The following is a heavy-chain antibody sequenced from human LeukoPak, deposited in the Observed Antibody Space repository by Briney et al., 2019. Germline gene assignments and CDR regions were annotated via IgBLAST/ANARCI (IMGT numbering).Heavy chain of an antibody. Sequence: GGSLRLSCAASGFTFSSYAMSWVRQAPGKGLEWVSAISGSGGSTYYADSVKGRFTISRDNSKNTLYLQMNSLRAEDTAVYYCAKKGRDGYNTIYFDYWGQGTLVTVSS. CDR2: ISGSGGST. V-gene: IGHV3-23*01. J-gene: IGHJ4*02. CDR1: GFTFSSYA. D-gene: IGHD5-24*01. CDR3: AKKGRDGYNTIYFDY.